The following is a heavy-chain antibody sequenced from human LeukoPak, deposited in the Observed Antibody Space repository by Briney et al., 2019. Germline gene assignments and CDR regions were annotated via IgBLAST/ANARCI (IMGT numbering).Heavy chain of an antibody. J-gene: IGHJ4*02. CDR1: GFTFSSYA. Sequence: GGSLRLSCAASGFTFSSYAMSWVRQAPGKGLEWVSAISGSGGSTYYADSVKGRFTISRDNSKNTLYLQMNSLRAEDTAVYYCAKDREMTTVTKSLGYWGQGTLVTVSS. V-gene: IGHV3-23*01. CDR2: ISGSGGST. D-gene: IGHD4-11*01. CDR3: AKDREMTTVTKSLGY.